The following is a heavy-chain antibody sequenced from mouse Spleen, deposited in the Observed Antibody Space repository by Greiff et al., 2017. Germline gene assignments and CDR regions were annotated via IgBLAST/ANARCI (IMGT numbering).Heavy chain of an antibody. CDR2: LCSGGDYI. J-gene: IGHJ2*01. CDR3: TRDPGTY. Sequence: VQVVEFGEGLVKPGGSLKPPCAASGFPFRSHAKSLVRQTPEKRPEWVAYLCSGGDYIYHADTVKGRFTNSRDNARNTRYLQMSSLKSEYTGKYYCTRDPGTYWGQGTTLTVSS. CDR1: GFPFRSHA. V-gene: IGHV5-9-1*02.